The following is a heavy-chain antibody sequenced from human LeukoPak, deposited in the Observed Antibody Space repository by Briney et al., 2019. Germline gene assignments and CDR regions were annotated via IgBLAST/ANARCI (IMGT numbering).Heavy chain of an antibody. Sequence: PSETLSLTCGVSGESFNGYYWTWIRQSPGKGLEWIGEINDIGRTNYNSALKSRVTILLDTSKKQFSLRPSSVTAADTAVYYCARGEGNDYVWGSFYYYLDVWGKGTTVTVSS. D-gene: IGHD3-16*01. CDR1: GESFNGYY. CDR2: INDIGRT. CDR3: ARGEGNDYVWGSFYYYLDV. V-gene: IGHV4-34*01. J-gene: IGHJ6*03.